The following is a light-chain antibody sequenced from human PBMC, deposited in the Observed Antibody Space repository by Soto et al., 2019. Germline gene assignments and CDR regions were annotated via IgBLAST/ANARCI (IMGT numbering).Light chain of an antibody. V-gene: IGKV1-39*01. CDR3: QQSYSRVT. CDR1: QSVSTN. Sequence: DIQMTQSPSSLSASVGDRVTITCRASQSVSTNLDWYQQRPGKAPKLLIYAASRLQSGVPSRFSGSRSGTDFTLTISSLQPEDFATYYCQQSYSRVTFGQGTKVDI. J-gene: IGKJ1*01. CDR2: AAS.